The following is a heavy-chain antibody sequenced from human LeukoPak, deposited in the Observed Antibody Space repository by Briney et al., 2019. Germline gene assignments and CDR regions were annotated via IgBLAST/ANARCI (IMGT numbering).Heavy chain of an antibody. CDR1: GLTFSSYW. Sequence: GGSLRLSCAASGLTFSSYWVHWVRQAPGKARVCVSRINSYRSSTNYATSVKGRFTISRDNAKNTLYLQMSSLRAEDTAVYYCARDGCSTTNWYADWFDRWGQGTLVTASS. CDR3: ARDGCSTTNWYADWFDR. CDR2: INSYRSST. V-gene: IGHV3-74*01. J-gene: IGHJ5*02. D-gene: IGHD2-2*01.